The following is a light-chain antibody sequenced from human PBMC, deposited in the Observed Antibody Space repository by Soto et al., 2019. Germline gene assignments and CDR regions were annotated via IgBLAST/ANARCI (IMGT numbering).Light chain of an antibody. CDR3: QSADTSGTLVV. CDR1: ALPKQY. Sequence: SYELTQPPSVSVSPGQTARITCSGDALPKQYAYWYQQRPGQAPVLLIFQDTERPSGIPERFSGSSSGTTVTLTISGVQAEDESDYYCQSADTSGTLVVFGGGTQLTVL. J-gene: IGLJ7*01. V-gene: IGLV3-25*03. CDR2: QDT.